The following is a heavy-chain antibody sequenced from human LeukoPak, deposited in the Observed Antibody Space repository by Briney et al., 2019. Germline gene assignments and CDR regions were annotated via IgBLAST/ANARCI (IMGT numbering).Heavy chain of an antibody. Sequence: SETLSLTCTVSGGSISSYYWSWIRQPAGKELEWIGRIYTSGSTNYNPSLKSRVTMSVDTSKNQFSLKLSSVTAADTAVYYCARDRYYYDSSGYYSNFDYWGQGTLVTVSS. V-gene: IGHV4-4*07. D-gene: IGHD3-22*01. CDR3: ARDRYYYDSSGYYSNFDY. CDR1: GGSISSYY. CDR2: IYTSGST. J-gene: IGHJ4*02.